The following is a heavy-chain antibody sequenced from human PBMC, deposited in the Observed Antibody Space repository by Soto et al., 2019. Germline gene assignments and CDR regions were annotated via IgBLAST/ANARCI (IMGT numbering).Heavy chain of an antibody. D-gene: IGHD2-2*02. V-gene: IGHV4-4*02. Sequence: QVQLRQSGPGLVKPSGTLSLTCAVSGGSISSTNWWSWVRQSPGKGLEWIGEMYHSGSTNYNPTLRGRGSIAAHESTNQVPLRIRSLTAADTAIYYCATLPPLIELAVLPIPSWGQGTLVTVSS. CDR2: MYHSGST. CDR3: ATLPPLIELAVLPIPS. CDR1: GGSISSTNW. J-gene: IGHJ4*02.